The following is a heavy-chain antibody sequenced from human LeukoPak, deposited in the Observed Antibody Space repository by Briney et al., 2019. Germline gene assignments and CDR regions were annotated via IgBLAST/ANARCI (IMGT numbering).Heavy chain of an antibody. V-gene: IGHV1-18*01. J-gene: IGHJ6*03. Sequence: GASVKVSCKASGYTFTSYGISWVRQAPGQGLEWMGWISAYNGNTNYAQKLQGRVTMTTDTSTSTAYMELSSLRSEDTAVYYCARAVRVRRFYYYMDVWGKGTTVTVSS. CDR2: ISAYNGNT. CDR1: GYTFTSYG. CDR3: ARAVRVRRFYYYMDV. D-gene: IGHD3-10*01.